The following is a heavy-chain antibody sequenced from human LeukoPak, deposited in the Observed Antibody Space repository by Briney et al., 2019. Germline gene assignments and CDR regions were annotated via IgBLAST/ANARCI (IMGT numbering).Heavy chain of an antibody. CDR1: GGSFSGYY. CDR3: ARTYDSSGYPYYYYYYMDV. D-gene: IGHD3-22*01. Sequence: SETLSLTCAVYGGSFSGYYWSWIRQPPGKGLEWIGEINHSGSTNYNPSLKSRVTISVDTSKNQFSLKLSSVTAADTAVYYCARTYDSSGYPYYYYYYMDVWGKGTTVTVSS. CDR2: INHSGST. J-gene: IGHJ6*03. V-gene: IGHV4-34*01.